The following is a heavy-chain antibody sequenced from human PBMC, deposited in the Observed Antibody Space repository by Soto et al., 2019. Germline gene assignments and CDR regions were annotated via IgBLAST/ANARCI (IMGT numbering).Heavy chain of an antibody. J-gene: IGHJ6*02. V-gene: IGHV4-4*07. Sequence: SETLSLTCTVSGGSISSYYWSWIRQPAGKGLEWIGRIYTGGSTNYNPSLKSRVTMSVDTSKNQFSLKLNSVTAADTAVYYCVRDYDFWSGSFGMDVXGQGTTVTVS. D-gene: IGHD3-3*01. CDR1: GGSISSYY. CDR2: IYTGGST. CDR3: VRDYDFWSGSFGMDV.